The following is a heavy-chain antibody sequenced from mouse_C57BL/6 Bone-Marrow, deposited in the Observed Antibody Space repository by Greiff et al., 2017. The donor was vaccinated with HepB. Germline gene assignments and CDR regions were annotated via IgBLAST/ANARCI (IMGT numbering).Heavy chain of an antibody. Sequence: EVHLVESGGGLVQPGGSLKLSCAASGFTFSDYYMYWVRQTPEKRLEWVAYISNGGGSTYYPDTVKGRFTISRDNAKNTLYLQMSRLKSEDTAMYYCARRISRDYYAMDYWGQGTSVTVSS. V-gene: IGHV5-12*01. J-gene: IGHJ4*01. CDR3: ARRISRDYYAMDY. CDR2: ISNGGGST. CDR1: GFTFSDYY. D-gene: IGHD3-3*01.